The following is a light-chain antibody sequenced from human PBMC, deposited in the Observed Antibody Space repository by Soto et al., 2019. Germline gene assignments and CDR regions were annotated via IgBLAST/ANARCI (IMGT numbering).Light chain of an antibody. CDR1: QGISNY. CDR2: SAS. Sequence: DIQMTQSPSSLSASVGDRVTITCRASQGISNYLALYQQKPGKVPKLLIYSASTLQSVVPSRFSGSGSGTDFTLTISSLQPEDVATYDCQKYNSAPRTFGGGTKVQIK. J-gene: IGKJ4*01. CDR3: QKYNSAPRT. V-gene: IGKV1-27*01.